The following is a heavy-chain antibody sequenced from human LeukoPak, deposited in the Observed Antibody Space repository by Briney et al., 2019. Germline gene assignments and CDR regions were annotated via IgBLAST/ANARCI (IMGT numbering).Heavy chain of an antibody. J-gene: IGHJ6*03. CDR3: ARWPRGYSYGYGGHYYYMDV. D-gene: IGHD5-18*01. Sequence: SETLSLTCTVSGGSISSGSYYWSWIRQPPGKGLEWIGEINHSGSTNYNPSLKSRVTISVDTSKNQFSLELSSVTAADTAVYYRARWPRGYSYGYGGHYYYMDVWGKGTTVTVSS. V-gene: IGHV4-39*07. CDR2: INHSGST. CDR1: GGSISSGSYY.